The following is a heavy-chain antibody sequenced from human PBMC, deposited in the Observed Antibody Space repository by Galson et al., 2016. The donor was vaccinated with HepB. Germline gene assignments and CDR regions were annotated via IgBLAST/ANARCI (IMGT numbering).Heavy chain of an antibody. D-gene: IGHD5-18*01. V-gene: IGHV4-39*02. Sequence: SETLSLTCTVSGGPINGLTLHWGWVRQPPGKGLEWIGSVYYSGSTYYNPSLRSRLTVSVDTSKNNFSLKLRSVTAADTAVYFCARLHYDTCGYQFDHWGQGALVIVSS. CDR3: ARLHYDTCGYQFDH. CDR2: VYYSGST. J-gene: IGHJ4*02. CDR1: GGPINGLTLH.